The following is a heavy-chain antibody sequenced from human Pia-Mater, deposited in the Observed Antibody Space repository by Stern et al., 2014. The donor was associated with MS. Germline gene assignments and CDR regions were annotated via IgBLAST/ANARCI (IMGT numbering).Heavy chain of an antibody. CDR2: IRNKGKNYAT. CDR3: APSSAI. J-gene: IGHJ3*02. CDR1: GFTFSASV. V-gene: IGHV3-73*01. Sequence: EVQLVESGGGLVQPGGSLKVYCAASGFTFSASVIHWVRQAPGKGLEWVGRIRNKGKNYATAYAVSVKGRFTISRDDSKNTAYLHMSSLKVEDTAVYYCAPSSAIWGRGTMVTVSS.